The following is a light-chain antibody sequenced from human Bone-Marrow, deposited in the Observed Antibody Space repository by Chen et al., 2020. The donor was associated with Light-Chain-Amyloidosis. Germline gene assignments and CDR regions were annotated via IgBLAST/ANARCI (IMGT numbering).Light chain of an antibody. CDR3: SSYTITNTLV. Sequence: QSPLPQPASVSGSPAQSIPSSGSGTSSDVGGDNHVSWYQQHHDKAPKLMIYEGTNRPSWVPDRFSGSKSDNTASLTISGRQTEDEADYFCSSYTITNTLVFGSGTRVTVL. V-gene: IGLV2-14*01. CDR2: EGT. CDR1: SSDVGGDNH. J-gene: IGLJ1*01.